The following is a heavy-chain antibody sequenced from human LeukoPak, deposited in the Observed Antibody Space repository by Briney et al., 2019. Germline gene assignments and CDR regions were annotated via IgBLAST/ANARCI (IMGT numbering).Heavy chain of an antibody. CDR2: INHSGST. CDR3: AGDRVVLMVSMGMTSGGGFDY. V-gene: IGHV4-34*01. Sequence: SETLSLTCAVYGGSFSGYYWSWIRQPPGKGLEWIGEINHSGSTNYNPTPTSRGTISLDTYQTQFSLKLSSVAAADTAVYYCAGDRVVLMVSMGMTSGGGFDYWGQGTLVTVSS. J-gene: IGHJ4*02. D-gene: IGHD2-8*01. CDR1: GGSFSGYY.